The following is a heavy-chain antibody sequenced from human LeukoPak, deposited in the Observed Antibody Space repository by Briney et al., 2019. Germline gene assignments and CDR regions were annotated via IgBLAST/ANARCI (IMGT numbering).Heavy chain of an antibody. CDR3: ARAGGGNSADAFDI. CDR2: IYYSGST. J-gene: IGHJ3*02. D-gene: IGHD4-23*01. V-gene: IGHV4-61*05. CDR1: GGSISSSYYY. Sequence: SETLSLTCTVSGGSISSSYYYWGWIRQPPGKGLEWIGYIYYSGSTNYNPSLKSRVTISVDTSKNQFSLKLSSVTAADTAVYYCARAGGGNSADAFDIWGQGTMVTVSS.